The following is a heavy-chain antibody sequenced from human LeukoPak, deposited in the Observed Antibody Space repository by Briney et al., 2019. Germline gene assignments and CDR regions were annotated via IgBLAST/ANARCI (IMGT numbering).Heavy chain of an antibody. D-gene: IGHD6-6*01. CDR2: ISYDGSNK. J-gene: IGHJ6*02. V-gene: IGHV3-30*18. CDR1: GFTFSGYG. Sequence: GGSLRLSCAASGFTFSGYGIHWVRQAPGKGLEWVAVISYDGSNKYYADSVKGRFTISRDNSKNTLYLQMNSLRAEDTAVYYCAKSEQLGNYYYYYGMDVWGQGTTVTVSS. CDR3: AKSEQLGNYYYYYGMDV.